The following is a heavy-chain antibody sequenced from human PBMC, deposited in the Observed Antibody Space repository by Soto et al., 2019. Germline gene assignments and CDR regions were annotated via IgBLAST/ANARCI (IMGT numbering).Heavy chain of an antibody. D-gene: IGHD3-10*01. V-gene: IGHV4-31*02. J-gene: IGHJ4*02. CDR2: IYYSGGT. CDR3: ARAMVRGVLHY. Sequence: WIWIRHHPGKALEWIGYIYYSGGTYYNPSLESRVTMSVDTSKNQFSLKLNSVTAADTAVYYCARAMVRGVLHYWGQGTLVTVSS.